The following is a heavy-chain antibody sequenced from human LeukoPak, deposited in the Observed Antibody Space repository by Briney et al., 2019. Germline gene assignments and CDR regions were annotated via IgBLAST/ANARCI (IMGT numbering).Heavy chain of an antibody. Sequence: ASVKVSCKASGYTFTSYGISWVRQAPGQGLEWMGWISAYNGNTNYAQNLQGRVTMTTDTSTSTAYMELRSLRSDDTAVYYCAREWGIVGATASGYYMDVWGKGTTVTVSS. CDR1: GYTFTSYG. CDR3: AREWGIVGATASGYYMDV. J-gene: IGHJ6*03. D-gene: IGHD1-26*01. CDR2: ISAYNGNT. V-gene: IGHV1-18*01.